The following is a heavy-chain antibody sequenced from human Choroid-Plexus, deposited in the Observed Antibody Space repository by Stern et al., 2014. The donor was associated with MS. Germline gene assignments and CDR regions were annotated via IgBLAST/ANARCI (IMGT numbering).Heavy chain of an antibody. V-gene: IGHV3-30*18. CDR2: GSYDGSNK. J-gene: IGHJ5*02. Sequence: QVQLVESGGGVVQPGRPLRLSCVASGFTLGSCAMHWVRQAPGKGLEGVAGGSYDGSNKYYADSVKGPFTISRDNSQNTLYMQMSSLRPEDTAVYYCAKDRQYLTYFFDHWGQGSLVTVSS. CDR1: GFTLGSCA. D-gene: IGHD2/OR15-2a*01. CDR3: AKDRQYLTYFFDH.